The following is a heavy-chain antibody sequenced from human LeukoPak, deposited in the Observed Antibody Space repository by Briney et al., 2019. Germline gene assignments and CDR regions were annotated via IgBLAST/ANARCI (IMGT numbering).Heavy chain of an antibody. D-gene: IGHD6-19*01. CDR3: AGGLDIAVAGPGGYFDY. CDR2: ISPGGDAT. Sequence: PGGSLRLSCAASGFTFRDYHMNWLRQAPGKGLEWVSYISPGGDATYFADSVKGRFTISRDNAKNSLYLQMNSLTAEDAAVYYCAGGLDIAVAGPGGYFDYWGQGTLVTVSS. CDR1: GFTFRDYH. J-gene: IGHJ4*02. V-gene: IGHV3-11*01.